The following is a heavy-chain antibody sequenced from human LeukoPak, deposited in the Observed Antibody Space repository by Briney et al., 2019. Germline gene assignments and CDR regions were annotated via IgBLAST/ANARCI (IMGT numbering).Heavy chain of an antibody. CDR2: INTDGSSA. Sequence: GGSLRLSCAASGFTFSSSWMHWVRQAPGKGLVWVSRINTDGSSANYADSVRGRFTISRDNAKNTLYLQMNSLRAKDTAVYYCASPGTTVTTRNAFDIWGQGTMVTVSS. CDR1: GFTFSSSW. CDR3: ASPGTTVTTRNAFDI. V-gene: IGHV3-74*01. D-gene: IGHD4-17*01. J-gene: IGHJ3*02.